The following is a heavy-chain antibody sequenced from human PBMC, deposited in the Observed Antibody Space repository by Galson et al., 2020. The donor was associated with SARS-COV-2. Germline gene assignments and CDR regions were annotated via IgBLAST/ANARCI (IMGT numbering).Heavy chain of an antibody. J-gene: IGHJ4*02. D-gene: IGHD5-12*01. Sequence: GASLKISCVASGFTFRTYWMSWVRQAPGKGLEWVANIKQDGSDRYHVDSVKGRFTISSDSAKNSVYLQMNSLRAEDTAIYYCARDQDGYNDFWGQGTLVTVSA. CDR3: ARDQDGYNDF. CDR2: IKQDGSDR. CDR1: GFTFRTYW. V-gene: IGHV3-7*01.